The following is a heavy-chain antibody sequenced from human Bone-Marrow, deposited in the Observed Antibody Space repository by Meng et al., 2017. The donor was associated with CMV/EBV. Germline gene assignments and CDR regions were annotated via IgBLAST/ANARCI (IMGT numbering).Heavy chain of an antibody. D-gene: IGHD3-3*01. V-gene: IGHV3-30*02. Sequence: GGSLRLSCAASGFTFSNFAFHWVRQAPGKGLEWVAFIRTDGSEKYYAESVKGRFTISRDDAKNSLYLQMSSLRAEDTAVYYCARGGYDFWSGYYEGYYYYGMDVWGQGTTVTVSS. CDR2: IRTDGSEK. CDR3: ARGGYDFWSGYYEGYYYYGMDV. CDR1: GFTFSNFA. J-gene: IGHJ6*02.